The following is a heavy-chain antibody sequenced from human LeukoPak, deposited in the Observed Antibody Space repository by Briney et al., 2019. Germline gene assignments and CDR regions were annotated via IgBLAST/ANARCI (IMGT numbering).Heavy chain of an antibody. D-gene: IGHD6-13*01. V-gene: IGHV3-21*01. J-gene: IGHJ5*02. Sequence: GGSLRLSCAASGFKFRSYGMHWVRQAPGKGLEWVSSISSSSSYIYYADSVKGRFTISRDNAKNSLYLQMNSLRAEDTAVYYCARVGIAAAGTYWFDPWGQGTLVTVSS. CDR2: ISSSSSYI. CDR1: GFKFRSYG. CDR3: ARVGIAAAGTYWFDP.